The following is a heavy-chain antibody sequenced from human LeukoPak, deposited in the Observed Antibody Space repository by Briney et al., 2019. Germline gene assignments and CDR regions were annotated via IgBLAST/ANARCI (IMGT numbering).Heavy chain of an antibody. Sequence: SETLSLTCTASGYSIRGGYYWGWIRQPAGKGLEWIGTIFQSVSTYYNPSLKSRVTTSVDTSKNQFSLKLSSVTAADTAVYYCARNNSNGFHFWSQGTLVTVSS. D-gene: IGHD6-19*01. V-gene: IGHV4-38-2*02. CDR1: GYSIRGGYY. CDR2: IFQSVST. CDR3: ARNNSNGFHF. J-gene: IGHJ4*02.